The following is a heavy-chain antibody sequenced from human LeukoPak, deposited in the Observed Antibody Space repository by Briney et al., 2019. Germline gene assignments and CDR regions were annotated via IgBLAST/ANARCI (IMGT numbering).Heavy chain of an antibody. CDR2: MNPNSGNT. D-gene: IGHD6-6*01. V-gene: IGHV1-8*01. CDR3: ARSLDSSSYYYYYGMDV. J-gene: IGHJ6*02. CDR1: GYTLTSYD. Sequence: ASVKVSCKASGYTLTSYDINWVRQATGQGLEWMGWMNPNSGNTGYAQKFQGRVTMTRNTSISTAYMELSSLRSEDTAVYYCARSLDSSSYYYYYGMDVWGQGTTVTVSS.